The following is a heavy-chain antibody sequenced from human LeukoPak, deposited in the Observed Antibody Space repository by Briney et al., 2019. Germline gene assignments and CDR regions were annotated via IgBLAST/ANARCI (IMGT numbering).Heavy chain of an antibody. V-gene: IGHV3-7*01. CDR2: IQEDGSEK. CDR1: GFTFSSYW. D-gene: IGHD3/OR15-3a*01. CDR3: ARGGPKGAFDI. J-gene: IGHJ3*02. Sequence: HPGGSLRLSCAASGFTFSSYWMTWVRQAPGKGLEWVVNIQEDGSEKYYVDSVKGRFTISRDNAKNSVYLQMDSLRAEDTAVYYCARGGPKGAFDIWGQGTMVTVSS.